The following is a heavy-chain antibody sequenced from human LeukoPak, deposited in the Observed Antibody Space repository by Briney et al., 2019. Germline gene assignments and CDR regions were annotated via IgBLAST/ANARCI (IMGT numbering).Heavy chain of an antibody. V-gene: IGHV4-30-4*01. CDR2: IYYSGNT. D-gene: IGHD6-13*01. J-gene: IGHJ5*02. CDR3: ARGEVAVSGIAWFDR. Sequence: PSQTLSLTCVVSGDSIIRGGYYWSWIRQPPGKGLEWIGSIYYSGNTYYNPSLKSRLTMSLDTSKHQFSLKLRSVTAADTAVYYCARGEVAVSGIAWFDRWGQGTLVTVSS. CDR1: GDSIIRGGYY.